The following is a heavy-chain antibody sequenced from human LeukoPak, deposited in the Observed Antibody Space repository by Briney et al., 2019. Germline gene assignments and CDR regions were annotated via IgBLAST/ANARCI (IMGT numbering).Heavy chain of an antibody. CDR3: ARGQRRAAAGTRAYYFDY. Sequence: SPTLFLTCAVYGGSFGGYYWSWIRQPPGKGLEWIGEINHSGSTDYNPSLKSRVTISVDTSKNQFSLKLSSVTAADTAVYYCARGQRRAAAGTRAYYFDYWGQGTLVTVSS. D-gene: IGHD6-13*01. V-gene: IGHV4-34*01. CDR2: INHSGST. J-gene: IGHJ4*02. CDR1: GGSFGGYY.